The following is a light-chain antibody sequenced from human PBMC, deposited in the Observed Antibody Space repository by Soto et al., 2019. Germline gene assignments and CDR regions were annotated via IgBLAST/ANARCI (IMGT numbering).Light chain of an antibody. CDR1: QSISNY. J-gene: IGKJ1*01. Sequence: DIQMTQSSSSLSASVGDRVTITCRASQSISNYLNWYQQKPGKAPKLLMFAASSLQSGVPSRFSGGGSGSDFTLTISSLQPEDFATYYCQQSYSTPRTFGQGTKVVIK. CDR3: QQSYSTPRT. V-gene: IGKV1-39*01. CDR2: AAS.